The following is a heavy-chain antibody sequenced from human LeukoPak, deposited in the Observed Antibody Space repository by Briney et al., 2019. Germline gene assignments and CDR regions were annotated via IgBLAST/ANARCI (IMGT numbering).Heavy chain of an antibody. J-gene: IGHJ3*02. CDR1: GYTFTIYG. V-gene: IGHV1-18*01. Sequence: GASVKVSCKASGYTFTIYGISWVRQAPGQGLEWMGRISAYNGNTNYVQKLQGRVTMTTDTSTSTAYMELRSLRSDDTAVYYCVADIVVVPAAMGGDAFDIWGQGTMVTVSS. CDR2: ISAYNGNT. CDR3: VADIVVVPAAMGGDAFDI. D-gene: IGHD2-2*01.